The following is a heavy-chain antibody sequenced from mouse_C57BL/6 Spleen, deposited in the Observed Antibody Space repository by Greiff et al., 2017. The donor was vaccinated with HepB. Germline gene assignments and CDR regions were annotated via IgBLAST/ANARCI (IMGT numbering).Heavy chain of an antibody. CDR3: ARETTVVAEYFDV. V-gene: IGHV1-81*01. Sequence: QVHVKQSGAELARPGASVKLSCKASGYTFTSYGISWVKQRTGQGLEWIGEIYPRSGNTYYNEKFKGKATLTADKSSSTAYMELRSLTSEDSAVYFCARETTVVAEYFDVWGTGTTVTVSS. CDR1: GYTFTSYG. CDR2: IYPRSGNT. D-gene: IGHD1-1*01. J-gene: IGHJ1*03.